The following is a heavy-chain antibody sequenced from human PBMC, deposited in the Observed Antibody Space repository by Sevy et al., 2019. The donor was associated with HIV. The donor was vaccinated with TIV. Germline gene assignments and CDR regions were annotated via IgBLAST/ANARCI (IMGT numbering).Heavy chain of an antibody. CDR3: AGAPYGGSSSGPCDY. J-gene: IGHJ4*02. D-gene: IGHD6-6*01. CDR1: GYTFTSYA. Sequence: ASVKVSCKASGYTFTSYAMHWVRQAPGQRLEWMGWINAGNGNTKYSQKFQGRVTITRDTSASTAYMELSSLRSDDTAVYYWAGAPYGGSSSGPCDYWGRGTLVTVSS. CDR2: INAGNGNT. V-gene: IGHV1-3*01.